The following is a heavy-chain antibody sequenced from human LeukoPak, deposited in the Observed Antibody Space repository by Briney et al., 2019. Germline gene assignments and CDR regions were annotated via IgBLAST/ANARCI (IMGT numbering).Heavy chain of an antibody. CDR2: IYFTGST. J-gene: IGHJ4*02. V-gene: IGHV4-39*01. D-gene: IGHD1-7*01. CDR3: ARHEPDTGTTDSGFDY. CDR1: GGSLSSSSYY. Sequence: SETLSLTCTVSGGSLSSSSYYWGWIRQSPGKGLEWFGCIYFTGSTYYNPSLKSRLTISIDASKNQFSLKLSSVTAADTAVYYCARHEPDTGTTDSGFDYWGQGTLVTVSS.